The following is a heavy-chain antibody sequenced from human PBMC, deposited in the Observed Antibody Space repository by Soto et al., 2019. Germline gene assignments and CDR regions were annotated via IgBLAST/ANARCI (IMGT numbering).Heavy chain of an antibody. Sequence: PSETLSLTCTVSGGSISSYYWSWIRQPPGKGLEWIGYIYYSGSTNYNPSLKSRVTISVDTSKNQFSLKLSSVTAADTAVYYCARERAHYDFWSGYLNDLNWFDPWGQGTLVTVSS. CDR2: IYYSGST. D-gene: IGHD3-3*01. CDR3: ARERAHYDFWSGYLNDLNWFDP. J-gene: IGHJ5*02. V-gene: IGHV4-59*01. CDR1: GGSISSYY.